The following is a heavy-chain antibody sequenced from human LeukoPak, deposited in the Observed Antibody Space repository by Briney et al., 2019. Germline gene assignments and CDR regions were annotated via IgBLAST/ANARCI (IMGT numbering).Heavy chain of an antibody. D-gene: IGHD3-22*01. Sequence: SETLSLTCAVSGGSFSYYYWSWIRQPPGKGLEWIGEINHSGSTNYNPSLKSRVTISVDTSKNQFSLKLSSVTAADTAVYYCARQFRYDSSGYYPKRPASRRNWFDPWGQGTLVTVSS. CDR1: GGSFSYYY. J-gene: IGHJ5*02. V-gene: IGHV4-34*01. CDR2: INHSGST. CDR3: ARQFRYDSSGYYPKRPASRRNWFDP.